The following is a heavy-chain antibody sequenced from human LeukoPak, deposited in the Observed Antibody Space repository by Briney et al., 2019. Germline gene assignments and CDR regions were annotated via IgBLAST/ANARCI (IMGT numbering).Heavy chain of an antibody. CDR2: TWYDGSNK. J-gene: IGHJ4*02. Sequence: AGGSLRLSCAASRFTFSNYGMHWVRQAPGKGLEWVAVTWYDGSNKYYADSVKGRFTISRDNSKNTLYLQMNSLRAEDTAVYYCARGGDSGYDSGDLFEYWGQGTLVTVSS. V-gene: IGHV3-33*01. D-gene: IGHD5-12*01. CDR3: ARGGDSGYDSGDLFEY. CDR1: RFTFSNYG.